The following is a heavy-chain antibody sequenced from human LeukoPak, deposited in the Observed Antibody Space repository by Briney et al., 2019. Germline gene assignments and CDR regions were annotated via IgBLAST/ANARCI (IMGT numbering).Heavy chain of an antibody. J-gene: IGHJ4*02. CDR2: ISSSSKTI. V-gene: IGHV3-48*04. Sequence: GGSLRLSCAASGFTFSSYSMNWVRQAPGKGLEWVSYISSSSKTIYYADSVKGRFTISRDNAKNTLYLQMNSLRAEDTSVYYCARDRNTGSSYENLFEYWGQGSLVTVSS. D-gene: IGHD1-26*01. CDR3: ARDRNTGSSYENLFEY. CDR1: GFTFSSYS.